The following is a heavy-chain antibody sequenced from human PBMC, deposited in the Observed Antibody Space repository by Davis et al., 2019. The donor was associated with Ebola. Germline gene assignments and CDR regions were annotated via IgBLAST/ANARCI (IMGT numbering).Heavy chain of an antibody. CDR3: AKIGVLDFDY. V-gene: IGHV3-23*01. CDR1: GFTFSSYA. Sequence: GESLKISCAASGFTFSSYAMSWVRQAPGKGLEWVSAISGSGGSTYYADSVKGRFTISRDNSKNTLYLQMNSLRAEDTAVYYCAKIGVLDFDYWGQGTLVTVSS. J-gene: IGHJ4*02. D-gene: IGHD3-3*01. CDR2: ISGSGGST.